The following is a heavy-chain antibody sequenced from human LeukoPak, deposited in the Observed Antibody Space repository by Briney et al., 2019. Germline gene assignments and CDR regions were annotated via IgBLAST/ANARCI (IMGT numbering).Heavy chain of an antibody. J-gene: IGHJ6*02. CDR1: GFTFSSYG. D-gene: IGHD3-16*01. Sequence: PGRSLRLSCEASGFTFSSYGMHWVRQAPGKGLEWVAVIWYDGSNKYYADSVKGRFTISRDNSKNTLYLQMNSLRAEDTAVYYCARSDVSDYYYGMDVWGQGTTVTVSS. CDR2: IWYDGSNK. CDR3: ARSDVSDYYYGMDV. V-gene: IGHV3-33*01.